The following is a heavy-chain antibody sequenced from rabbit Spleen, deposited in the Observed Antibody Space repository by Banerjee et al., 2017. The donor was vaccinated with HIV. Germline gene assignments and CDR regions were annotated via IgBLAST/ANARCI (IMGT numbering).Heavy chain of an antibody. CDR2: IYALGGAGT. CDR3: ARRYTYSGDYL. Sequence: QQQLVESGGGLVKPGESLKLTCTVSGFSFSNSYYISWVRQAPGKGLEWIASIYALGGAGTYYASWAKGRFTISKTSSTTVTLQMTSLTAADTATYFCARRYTYSGDYLWGPGTLVTVS. D-gene: IGHD2-1*01. J-gene: IGHJ6*01. V-gene: IGHV1S45*01. CDR1: GFSFSNSYY.